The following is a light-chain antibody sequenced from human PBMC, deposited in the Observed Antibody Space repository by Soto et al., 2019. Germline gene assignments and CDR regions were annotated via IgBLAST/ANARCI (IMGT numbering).Light chain of an antibody. CDR1: QSINSN. CDR2: GAS. Sequence: VMTQSPATLSVSPGERATLSCTASQSINSNLAWYQQRPGQAPRLLIYGASTRATGIPDRFSGSGSGTDFTLTVSRLEPEDFAVYYCQQYGSSQITFGQGTRLEIK. CDR3: QQYGSSQIT. J-gene: IGKJ5*01. V-gene: IGKV3-20*01.